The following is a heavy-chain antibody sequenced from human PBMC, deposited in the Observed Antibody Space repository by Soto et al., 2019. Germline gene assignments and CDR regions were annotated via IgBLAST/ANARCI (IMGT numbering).Heavy chain of an antibody. CDR2: INAGNGNT. Sequence: RASVKVSCKASGYTFTTYAMHWVRQAPGQRLEWMGWINAGNGNTKYSQNFQGRVTITRDTSASTAYMELSSLRSEDTAVYYCARNGFWSSHNYFDPWGQGTLVTVSS. V-gene: IGHV1-3*01. CDR3: ARNGFWSSHNYFDP. D-gene: IGHD3-3*01. J-gene: IGHJ5*02. CDR1: GYTFTTYA.